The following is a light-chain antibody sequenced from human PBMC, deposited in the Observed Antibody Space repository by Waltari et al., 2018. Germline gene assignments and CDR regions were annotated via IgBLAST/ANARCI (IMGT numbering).Light chain of an antibody. CDR3: MHTVEFPWT. CDR2: DVS. CDR1: RCLVYSDGNTY. V-gene: IGKV2D-29*01. Sequence: DIVLTQSPLSLSVTAGQPASISCKSSRCLVYSDGNTYFCWYFHRPGQPPQLLIYDVSNPFSGVPDRCSGSGSGTDFTLKISRVEAEDVGTYYCMHTVEFPWTFGQGTKVEIQ. J-gene: IGKJ1*01.